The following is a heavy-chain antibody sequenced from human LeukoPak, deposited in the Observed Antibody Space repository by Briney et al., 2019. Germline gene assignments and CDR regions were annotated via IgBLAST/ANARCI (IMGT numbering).Heavy chain of an antibody. Sequence: PSETLSLTCAVYGGSFSGYYWSWIRQPPGKGLEWIGEINHSGSTNYNPSLKSRVTISVDTSKNQFSLKLSSVTAADTAVYYCARRGDGYNFSPVAFDIWGQGTMVTVSS. D-gene: IGHD5-24*01. CDR3: ARRGDGYNFSPVAFDI. CDR1: GGSFSGYY. J-gene: IGHJ3*02. V-gene: IGHV4-34*01. CDR2: INHSGST.